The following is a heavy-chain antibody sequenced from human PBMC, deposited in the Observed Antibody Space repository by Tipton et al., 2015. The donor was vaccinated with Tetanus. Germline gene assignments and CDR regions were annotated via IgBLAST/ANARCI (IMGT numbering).Heavy chain of an antibody. V-gene: IGHV5-51*01. CDR3: ARHPQEMATISTIELLGVYFDY. CDR2: IYPGDSDT. J-gene: IGHJ4*02. Sequence: VQLVQSGAEVKKPGESLKISCKGSGYSFTSYWIGWVSQMPGKGLEWMGIIYPGDSDTRYSTSFQGQVTISADKSISTAYRQWSSLKASDTAMYYCARHPQEMATISTIELLGVYFDYWGQGTLVTVSS. D-gene: IGHD5-24*01. CDR1: GYSFTSYW.